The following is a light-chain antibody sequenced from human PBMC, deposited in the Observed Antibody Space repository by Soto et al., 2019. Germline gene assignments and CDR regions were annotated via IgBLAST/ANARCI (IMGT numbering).Light chain of an antibody. CDR1: QSVYSSY. Sequence: EIMLTQSPGTLSLSPGERATLSCRASQSVYSSYLAWYQQRPGQAPRLLFYDASMRATGIPDRFSGSGSGTDVSLTLSRLEPEDFALYYCHQYGSSPWTFGQGTQGEIK. J-gene: IGKJ1*01. V-gene: IGKV3-20*01. CDR3: HQYGSSPWT. CDR2: DAS.